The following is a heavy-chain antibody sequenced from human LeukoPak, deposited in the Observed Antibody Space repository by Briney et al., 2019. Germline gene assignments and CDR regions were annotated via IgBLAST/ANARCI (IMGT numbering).Heavy chain of an antibody. CDR2: VKGRGYST. D-gene: IGHD2-2*01. V-gene: IGHV3-23*01. CDR3: ANLGSAELRVPASQGN. CDR1: GFTFSSYY. J-gene: IGHJ4*02. Sequence: GGTLRLSCAASGFTFSSYYMTWARQPPGKGLEWVSAVKGRGYSTYYADSVKGRFTIAVDNSKNTVFLQMSSLRVEDTAVYYCANLGSAELRVPASQGNWGQGALVTVSS.